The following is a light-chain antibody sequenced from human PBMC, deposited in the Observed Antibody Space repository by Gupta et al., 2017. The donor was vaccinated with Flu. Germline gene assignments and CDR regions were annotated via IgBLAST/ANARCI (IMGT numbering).Light chain of an antibody. J-gene: IGKJ5*01. V-gene: IGKV2-28*01. CDR1: QSLLHSNGYNY. CDR3: RQALQTPAT. Sequence: DIVMTQSPLSLPVTPGEPASISCRSSQSLLHSNGYNYLDWYLQKPGQSPQLLIYLGSNRASGVPDRFSGSGSGTDFTLKISRVEAEDVGVYYCRQALQTPATFGQETRLEIK. CDR2: LGS.